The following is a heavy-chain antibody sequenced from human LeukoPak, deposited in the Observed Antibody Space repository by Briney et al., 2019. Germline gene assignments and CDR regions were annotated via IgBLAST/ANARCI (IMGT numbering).Heavy chain of an antibody. CDR2: ISYDGSNK. CDR3: AKGSSWSGYHYGLDV. J-gene: IGHJ6*02. Sequence: PGGSLGLSCAVSGLTFSSYAFHWVRQAPGKGLEWVSFISYDGSNKYYADSVKGRFTISRDTSKNTLYLQMNRLRPDDTAVYFCAKGSSWSGYHYGLDVWGQGTTVTVSS. CDR1: GLTFSSYA. D-gene: IGHD6-13*01. V-gene: IGHV3-30*18.